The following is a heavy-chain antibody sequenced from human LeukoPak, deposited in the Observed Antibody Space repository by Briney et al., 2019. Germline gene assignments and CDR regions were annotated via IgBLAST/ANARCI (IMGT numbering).Heavy chain of an antibody. CDR1: GFTFSNYG. Sequence: GRPLRLSCAASGFTFSNYGMHWVRQAPGKGLEWVAVISYDGSNKYYADSVKGRFTLSRDNSKDTLYLQMDSLRAEDTAVYSCARGYCSSTACPPCDYWGQGTLVTVSS. CDR3: ARGYCSSTACPPCDY. D-gene: IGHD2-2*01. V-gene: IGHV3-30*03. CDR2: ISYDGSNK. J-gene: IGHJ4*02.